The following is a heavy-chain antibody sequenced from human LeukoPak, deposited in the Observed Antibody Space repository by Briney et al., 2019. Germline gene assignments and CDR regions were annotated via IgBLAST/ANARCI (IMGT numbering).Heavy chain of an antibody. D-gene: IGHD6-19*01. CDR2: ISAYNGNT. CDR3: ARDHGYSSGWYPGGWFDP. CDR1: GYTFTSYG. V-gene: IGHV1-18*01. J-gene: IGHJ5*02. Sequence: ASVKVSCRASGYTFTSYGISWVRQAPGQGLEWMGWISAYNGNTNYAQKLQGRVTMTTDTSTSTAYMELRSLRSDDTAVYYCARDHGYSSGWYPGGWFDPWGQGTLVTVAS.